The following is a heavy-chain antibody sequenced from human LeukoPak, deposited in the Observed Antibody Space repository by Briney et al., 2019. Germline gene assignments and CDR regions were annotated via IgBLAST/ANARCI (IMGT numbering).Heavy chain of an antibody. CDR1: GYTFSGYY. Sequence: ASVKVSCKASGYTFSGYYMHWVRQAPGQGLEWMGWISTYNGNTNDAQKFQGRVTMTTDTSTTTAYMELRSLRSDDTAVYYCARVIGQWPGTGDYWGQGTLVTVSS. CDR2: ISTYNGNT. V-gene: IGHV1-18*04. J-gene: IGHJ4*02. D-gene: IGHD6-19*01. CDR3: ARVIGQWPGTGDY.